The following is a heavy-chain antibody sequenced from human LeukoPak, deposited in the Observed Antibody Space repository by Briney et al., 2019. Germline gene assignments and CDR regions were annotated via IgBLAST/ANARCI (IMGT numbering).Heavy chain of an antibody. CDR1: GFTFGSSA. CDR2: FSRSGPDT. V-gene: IGHV3-23*01. Sequence: PGGSLRLSCAASGFTFGSSAMSWVRQAPGKGPEWVSTFSRSGPDTYYADSVKGRFTIFRDNSKNTLYLQMNSLRAEDTAVYYCAKGSLGSLYYFDYWGQGTLVTVAS. CDR3: AKGSLGSLYYFDY. D-gene: IGHD6-13*01. J-gene: IGHJ4*02.